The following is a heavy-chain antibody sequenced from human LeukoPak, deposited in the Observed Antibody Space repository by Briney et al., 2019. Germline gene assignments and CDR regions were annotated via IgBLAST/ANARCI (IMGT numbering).Heavy chain of an antibody. CDR1: GFTFSTYS. CDR3: ATAEARYYYMDV. V-gene: IGHV3-21*01. J-gene: IGHJ6*03. Sequence: GGSLRLSCAASGFTFSTYSMNWVRQAPGKGLEWVSSISSSSTYIYYADSVRGRFTTSRDNAKNSLFLQMNSLRAEDSAVYYCATAEARYYYMDVWGKGTTVTVSS. CDR2: ISSSSTYI.